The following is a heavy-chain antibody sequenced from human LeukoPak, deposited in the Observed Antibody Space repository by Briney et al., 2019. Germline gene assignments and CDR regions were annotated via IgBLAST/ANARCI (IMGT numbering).Heavy chain of an antibody. CDR3: ARGRGYIYGYDY. J-gene: IGHJ4*02. V-gene: IGHV3-64*01. Sequence: GGSLRLSCAASGFIFSNYDMHWVRQAPGKGLEYVSHITTSGGFTYYAISAKGRFTISRDNSKNTLYLQMGSLRPEDMAIYYCARGRGYIYGYDYWGQGTLVTVSS. CDR2: ITTSGGFT. CDR1: GFIFSNYD. D-gene: IGHD5-18*01.